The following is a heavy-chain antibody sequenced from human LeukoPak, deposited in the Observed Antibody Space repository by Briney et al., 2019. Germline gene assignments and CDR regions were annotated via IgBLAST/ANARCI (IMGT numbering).Heavy chain of an antibody. Sequence: QPGGSLRLSCAASGFTFSSYAMSWVRQAPGKGLAWVSTISGGSGSTYCADSVKGRFTISRDNSKNTLYLQMNSLRDEDTAVYYCAKHRFESGGYHSTDWGQGTQVTVSS. V-gene: IGHV3-23*01. J-gene: IGHJ4*02. CDR2: ISGGSGST. CDR1: GFTFSSYA. CDR3: AKHRFESGGYHSTD. D-gene: IGHD3-22*01.